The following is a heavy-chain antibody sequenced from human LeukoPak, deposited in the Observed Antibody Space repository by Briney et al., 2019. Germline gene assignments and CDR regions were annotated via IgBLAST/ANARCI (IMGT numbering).Heavy chain of an antibody. V-gene: IGHV4-38-2*02. CDR3: ARSSSYRAFDI. CDR2: ISHSGST. CDR1: GYSISSGYY. J-gene: IGHJ3*02. D-gene: IGHD6-6*01. Sequence: SETLSLTCTVSGYSISSGYYWGWIRQPPGKGLEWIGSISHSGSTYYNTSLKSRVTISVDTSKNQFSLKLSSVTAADTAVYYCARSSSYRAFDIWGQGTMVTVSS.